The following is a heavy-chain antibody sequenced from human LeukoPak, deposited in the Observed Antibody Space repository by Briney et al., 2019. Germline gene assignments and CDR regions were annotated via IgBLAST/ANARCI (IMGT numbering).Heavy chain of an antibody. CDR3: ARDPVEWELLLDY. CDR2: MNIDGSEK. D-gene: IGHD1-26*01. CDR1: GFTFSTYW. V-gene: IGHV3-7*01. Sequence: GGSLRLSCAVSGFTFSTYWMSWVRQAPGKRLEWVANMNIDGSEKYYADSAKGRFTISRDNARNSVYLQMNSLRVEDTAVYYCARDPVEWELLLDYWGQGTLVTVSS. J-gene: IGHJ4*02.